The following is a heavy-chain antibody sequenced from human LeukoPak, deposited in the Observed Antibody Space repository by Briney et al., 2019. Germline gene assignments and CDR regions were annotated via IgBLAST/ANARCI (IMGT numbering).Heavy chain of an antibody. J-gene: IGHJ5*02. CDR3: ARDLPGIAAASQFDP. CDR1: GGSISSGGYY. CDR2: IYLSGST. V-gene: IGHV4-30-2*01. Sequence: SETLSLTCTVSGGSISSGGYYWSWIRQPPGKGLEWIGYIYLSGSTYYNPSLKSRVTISVDRSRNQFSLKLSSVTAADTAVYYCARDLPGIAAASQFDPWGQGTLVTVSS. D-gene: IGHD6-25*01.